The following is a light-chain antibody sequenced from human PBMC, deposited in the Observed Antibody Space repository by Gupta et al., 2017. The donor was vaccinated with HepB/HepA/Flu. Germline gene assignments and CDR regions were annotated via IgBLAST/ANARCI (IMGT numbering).Light chain of an antibody. J-gene: IGKJ5*01. Sequence: DIVMTQSALSLPVTPGEPASISCRSSQSLLHSNGYNYLDWYLQKAGQSPQPLIYLGSSRASGVPDRFSGVGSGTDFTLKISKVEAEDVGVYYCMQALQTPITFGQGTRLEIK. CDR2: LGS. V-gene: IGKV2-28*01. CDR1: QSLLHSNGYNY. CDR3: MQALQTPIT.